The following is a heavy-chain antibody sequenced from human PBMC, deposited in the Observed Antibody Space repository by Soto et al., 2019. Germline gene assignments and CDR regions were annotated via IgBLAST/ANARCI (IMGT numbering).Heavy chain of an antibody. V-gene: IGHV3-74*01. Sequence: LTLSCTASGFTFKAQWTHWLRQAPGKGLVWVSRIYFDGITTNYADSVKGRLTVSRDNAKNTVYLHVNTLRDEDTAVYYCARGGAMGVDYWGQGTLVTVSS. CDR3: ARGGAMGVDY. D-gene: IGHD1-26*01. CDR1: GFTFKAQW. J-gene: IGHJ4*02. CDR2: IYFDGITT.